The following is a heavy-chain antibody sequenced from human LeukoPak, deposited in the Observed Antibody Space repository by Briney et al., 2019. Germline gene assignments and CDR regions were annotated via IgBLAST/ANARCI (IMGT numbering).Heavy chain of an antibody. D-gene: IGHD1-26*01. Sequence: KSGGSLRLSCAASGFTFSDYYMSWIRQAPGKGLEWVSYISSSSSYTNYADSVKGRFTISRDNAKNSLYLQMNSLRAEDTAVYYCARGFVGIVGATEDYFDYWGQGTLVTVSS. CDR1: GFTFSDYY. J-gene: IGHJ4*02. CDR3: ARGFVGIVGATEDYFDY. V-gene: IGHV3-11*05. CDR2: ISSSSSYT.